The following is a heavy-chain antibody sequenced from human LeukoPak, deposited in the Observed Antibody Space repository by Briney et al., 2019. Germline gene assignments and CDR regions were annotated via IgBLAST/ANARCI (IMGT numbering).Heavy chain of an antibody. CDR2: TWYDGSKE. V-gene: IGHV3-33*01. Sequence: GGSLRLSCAASGFTFSSYGMHWVRQAPGKGLEWVAVTWYDGSKEYYADSVKGRFTISRDISKNTLYLQMNSLRVEDTAVYYCARDHHPSGWSDFDSWGQGTLVTVSS. J-gene: IGHJ4*02. CDR1: GFTFSSYG. D-gene: IGHD6-19*01. CDR3: ARDHHPSGWSDFDS.